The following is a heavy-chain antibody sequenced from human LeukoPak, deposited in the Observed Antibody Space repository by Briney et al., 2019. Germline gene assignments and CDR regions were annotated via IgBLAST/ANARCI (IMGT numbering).Heavy chain of an antibody. D-gene: IGHD3-3*01. V-gene: IGHV4-59*01. CDR1: GGSISSYY. CDR3: ARVSTIFGVVTDNWFDP. CDR2: IYYSGST. Sequence: SETLSLTCTVSGGSISSYYWSWIRQPPGKGLEWIGYIYYSGSTNYNPSLKSRVTISVDTSKNQFSLKLSPVTAADTAVYYCARVSTIFGVVTDNWFDPWGQGTLVTVSS. J-gene: IGHJ5*02.